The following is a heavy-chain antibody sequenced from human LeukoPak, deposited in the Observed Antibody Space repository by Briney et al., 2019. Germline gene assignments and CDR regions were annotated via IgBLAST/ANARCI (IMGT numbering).Heavy chain of an antibody. J-gene: IGHJ6*02. CDR2: INHSGST. V-gene: IGHV4-34*01. CDR1: GGSFSGYY. D-gene: IGHD3-9*01. CDR3: ARGDYDILTGYPYYYYYCMDF. Sequence: SETLSLTCAVYGGSFSGYYWSWIRQPPGKGLEWIGEINHSGSTNYNPSLKSRVTISVDTSKNQFSLKLSSVTAADTAVYYCARGDYDILTGYPYYYYYCMDFWGQGTTVSVSS.